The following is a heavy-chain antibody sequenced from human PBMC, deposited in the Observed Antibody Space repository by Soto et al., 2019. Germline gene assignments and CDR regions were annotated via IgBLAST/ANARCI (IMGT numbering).Heavy chain of an antibody. D-gene: IGHD3-3*01. J-gene: IGHJ3*01. CDR3: ARITIFGVVITVAAFDL. CDR1: GGSISSSSYY. Sequence: QLQLQESGPGLVKPSETLSLTCTVSGGSISSSSYYWGWIRQPPGKGLEWIGSIYYSGSTYYNPSLKRRVTISVDTSKNQFYLKLRSVTAADTAVYYCARITIFGVVITVAAFDLWGQGTMVTVSS. CDR2: IYYSGST. V-gene: IGHV4-39*01.